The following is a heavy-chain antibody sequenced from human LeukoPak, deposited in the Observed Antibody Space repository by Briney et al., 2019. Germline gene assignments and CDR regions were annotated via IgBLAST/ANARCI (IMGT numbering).Heavy chain of an antibody. CDR2: IIPILGIA. D-gene: IGHD4-17*01. Sequence: SVKVSCEASGGTFSSYAISWVRQAPGQGLEWMGRIIPILGIANYAQKFQGRVTITADKSTSTAYMELSSLRSEDTAVYYCAREFPYGDYGGFDYWGQGTLVTVSS. CDR3: AREFPYGDYGGFDY. CDR1: GGTFSSYA. J-gene: IGHJ4*02. V-gene: IGHV1-69*04.